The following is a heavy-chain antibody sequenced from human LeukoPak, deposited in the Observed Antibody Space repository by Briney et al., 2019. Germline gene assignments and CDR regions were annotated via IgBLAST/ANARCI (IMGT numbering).Heavy chain of an antibody. CDR2: IWDDGSYE. CDR3: ARDPPASGYAFDI. CDR1: GFTFSTYG. D-gene: IGHD6-13*01. J-gene: IGHJ3*02. Sequence: GRSLRLSCVASGFTFSTYGMHWVRQAPGKGLEWVALIWDDGSYEYHADSVKGRFAISRDNSKNTLYLQMNSLRAEDTAVYYCARDPPASGYAFDIWGQGTMVTVSS. V-gene: IGHV3-33*01.